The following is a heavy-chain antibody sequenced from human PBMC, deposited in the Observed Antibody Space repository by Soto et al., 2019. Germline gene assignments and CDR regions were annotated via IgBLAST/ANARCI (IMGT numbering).Heavy chain of an antibody. CDR1: GGSISTSSYF. Sequence: SETLSLTCSVSGGSISTSSYFWGWIRQPPGKGPEWVGAVHYSGSANYRSSLQSRVTISVDTSQNQFSLRLRSVTAADTAVYYCARHRWGSGSYSGLLDFWGQGALVTVSS. V-gene: IGHV4-39*01. CDR2: VHYSGSA. J-gene: IGHJ4*02. D-gene: IGHD3-10*01. CDR3: ARHRWGSGSYSGLLDF.